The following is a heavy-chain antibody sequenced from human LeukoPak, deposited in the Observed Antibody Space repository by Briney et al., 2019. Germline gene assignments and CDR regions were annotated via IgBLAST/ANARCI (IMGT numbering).Heavy chain of an antibody. Sequence: GRSLRLSCAASGFTFSSYAMHWVRQAPGKGLEWVAVISYDGSNKYYADSVKGRFTISRDNSKNTLYLQMNSLRAEDTAVYYCAGLWFGELGWGQGTLVIVSS. J-gene: IGHJ4*02. V-gene: IGHV3-30-3*01. CDR3: AGLWFGELG. CDR2: ISYDGSNK. D-gene: IGHD3-10*01. CDR1: GFTFSSYA.